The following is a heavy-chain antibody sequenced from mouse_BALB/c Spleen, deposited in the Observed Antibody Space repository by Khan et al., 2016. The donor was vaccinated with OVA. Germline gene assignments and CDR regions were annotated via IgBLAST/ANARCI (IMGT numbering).Heavy chain of an antibody. CDR1: GYTFTSYW. Sequence: DLVKPGASVKLSCKASGYTFTSYWINWIKQRPGQGLEWVGHIGPGSGTPYYNEIFKGKATLTVDTSSSTVYIQLTSLSSEDSAVYCCARSNYYGNGLYAMDYWGQGTSVTVSS. V-gene: IGHV1S41*01. CDR3: ARSNYYGNGLYAMDY. D-gene: IGHD1-1*01. CDR2: IGPGSGTP. J-gene: IGHJ4*01.